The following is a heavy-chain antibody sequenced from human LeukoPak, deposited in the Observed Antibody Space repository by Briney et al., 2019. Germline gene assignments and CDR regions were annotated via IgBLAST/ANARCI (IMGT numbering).Heavy chain of an antibody. D-gene: IGHD1-26*01. CDR3: ARDPGRKPKGGLYYFDY. CDR2: IYHSGST. V-gene: IGHV4-39*07. Sequence: KSSETLSLTCTVSGGSISSSSYYWGWIRQPPGKGLEWIGSIYHSGSTYYNPSLKSRVTISVDTSKNQFSLKLSSVTAADTAVYYCARDPGRKPKGGLYYFDYWGQGTLVTVSS. J-gene: IGHJ4*02. CDR1: GGSISSSSYY.